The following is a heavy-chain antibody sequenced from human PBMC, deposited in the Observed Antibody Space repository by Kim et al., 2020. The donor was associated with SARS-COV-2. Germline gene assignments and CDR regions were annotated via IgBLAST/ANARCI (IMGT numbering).Heavy chain of an antibody. Sequence: STIYYADSVKGRFTISRDNAKNSLYLQMNSLRAEDTAVYYCARGSSAFDIWGQGTMVTVSS. J-gene: IGHJ3*02. CDR3: ARGSSAFDI. D-gene: IGHD6-13*01. CDR2: STI. V-gene: IGHV3-11*04.